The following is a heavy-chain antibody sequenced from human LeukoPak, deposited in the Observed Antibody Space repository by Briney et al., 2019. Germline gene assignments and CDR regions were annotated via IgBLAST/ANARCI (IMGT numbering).Heavy chain of an antibody. CDR3: ARRVLGYSSGWYYFHC. Sequence: PGGSLRLSCAASGFTVSSNYMSWVRQAPGKWLEWVSVIYSGGSTYYADSVKGRFTISRDNSKNTLYLQMNSLRAEDTAVYYCARRVLGYSSGWYYFHCWGQGTLVTVSS. CDR2: IYSGGST. D-gene: IGHD6-19*01. J-gene: IGHJ4*02. CDR1: GFTVSSNY. V-gene: IGHV3-53*01.